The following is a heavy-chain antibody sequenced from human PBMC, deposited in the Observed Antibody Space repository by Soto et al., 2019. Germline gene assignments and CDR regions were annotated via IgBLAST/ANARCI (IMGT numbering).Heavy chain of an antibody. CDR2: IGNAGDT. V-gene: IGHV3-13*01. CDR3: ARGYCTNGVCVGGYFGMDV. CDR1: GFTFSSYD. D-gene: IGHD2-8*01. J-gene: IGHJ6*02. Sequence: EVQLVESGGGLVQPGGSLRLSCAASGFTFSSYDMHWVRQATGKGLEWVSAIGNAGDTYYPGSVKGRFTISRENAKNSLYFQIDSLRAGERAVYYWARGYCTNGVCVGGYFGMDVWGQGTTVTVSS.